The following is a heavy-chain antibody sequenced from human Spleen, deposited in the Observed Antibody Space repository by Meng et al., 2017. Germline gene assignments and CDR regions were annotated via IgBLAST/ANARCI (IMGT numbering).Heavy chain of an antibody. CDR3: ARGPTTMAHDFDY. Sequence: KGGDGLLKPSETLSLTFVVSGGYFSDYYWSWIRQPPGKGLEGIGEINHSGSTNYNPSLESRATISVDTSQNNLSLKLSSVTAADSAVYYCARGPTTMAHDFDYWGQGTLVTVSS. V-gene: IGHV4-34*01. CDR1: GGYFSDYY. CDR2: INHSGST. J-gene: IGHJ4*02. D-gene: IGHD4-11*01.